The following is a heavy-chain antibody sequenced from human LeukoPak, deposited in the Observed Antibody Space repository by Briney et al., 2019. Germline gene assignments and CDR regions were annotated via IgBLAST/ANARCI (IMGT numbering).Heavy chain of an antibody. CDR1: GGSISSSSYY. J-gene: IGHJ6*03. V-gene: IGHV4-39*01. CDR3: ARRPYCSGGGCYGDYSFYHMDV. D-gene: IGHD2-15*01. CDR2: IYFSGGT. Sequence: SETLSLTCTVSGGSISSSSYYWGWIRQPPGKGLEWIGSIYFSGGTYYNASLKSRVTISVDTSKNQFSLKLSSVTAADTAEYFCARRPYCSGGGCYGDYSFYHMDVWGRGTTVTISS.